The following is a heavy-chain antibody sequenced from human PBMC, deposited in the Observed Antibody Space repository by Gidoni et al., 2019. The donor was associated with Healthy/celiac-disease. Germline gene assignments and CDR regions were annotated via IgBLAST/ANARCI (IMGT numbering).Heavy chain of an antibody. CDR1: GFTFDDYA. J-gene: IGHJ4*02. Sequence: EVQLVEAGGGLVQPGRSLSPPCAASGFTFDDYALPWVRAAPGQGLEWVSGISWNSGSIGYADSVKGRFTISRDNAKNSLYLQMNSLRAEDTALYYCAKGHYYYDSSGYKKHYFDYWGQGTLVTVSS. V-gene: IGHV3-9*01. D-gene: IGHD3-22*01. CDR3: AKGHYYYDSSGYKKHYFDY. CDR2: ISWNSGSI.